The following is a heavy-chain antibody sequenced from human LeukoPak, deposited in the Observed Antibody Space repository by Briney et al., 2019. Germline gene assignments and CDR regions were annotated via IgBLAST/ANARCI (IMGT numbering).Heavy chain of an antibody. D-gene: IGHD6-19*01. CDR2: IYTSGSA. V-gene: IGHV4-61*02. Sequence: SQTLSLTCTVSGGSISSGSYYWRWIRQPARKGLAGIGRIYTSGSANYNPSLKSRVPIAVDTSKNQFYLKLSAVTAADTAVYYFASSHSSGWELDYWGQGTLVTVSS. CDR1: GGSISSGSYY. J-gene: IGHJ4*02. CDR3: ASSHSSGWELDY.